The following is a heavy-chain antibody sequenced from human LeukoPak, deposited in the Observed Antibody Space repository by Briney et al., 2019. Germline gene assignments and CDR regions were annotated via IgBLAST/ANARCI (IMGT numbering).Heavy chain of an antibody. CDR2: INHSGST. V-gene: IGHV4-34*01. D-gene: IGHD2-21*02. CDR3: ARGAFCGGDCYSGGNYYYYYMDV. Sequence: SETLSLTCAVYGGSFSGYYWSWIRQPPGKGLEWIGEINHSGSTNYNPFLKSRVTISVDTSKNQFSLKLSSVTAADTAVYYCARGAFCGGDCYSGGNYYYYYMDVWGKGTTVTVSS. CDR1: GGSFSGYY. J-gene: IGHJ6*03.